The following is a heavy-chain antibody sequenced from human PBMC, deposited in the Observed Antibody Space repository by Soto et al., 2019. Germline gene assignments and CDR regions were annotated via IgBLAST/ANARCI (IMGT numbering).Heavy chain of an antibody. CDR2: IYHSGST. D-gene: IGHD5-18*01. J-gene: IGHJ6*02. V-gene: IGHV4-4*02. CDR1: GGSISSSNW. Sequence: QVQLQESGPGLVKPSGTLSLTCAVSGGSISSSNWWSWVRQPPGKGLEWIGEIYHSGSTNYNPSLKSRVTISVDKSKNQFSLKLSSVTAADTAVYYCASIAGYSYGYYYYGMDVWGQGTTVTVSS. CDR3: ASIAGYSYGYYYYGMDV.